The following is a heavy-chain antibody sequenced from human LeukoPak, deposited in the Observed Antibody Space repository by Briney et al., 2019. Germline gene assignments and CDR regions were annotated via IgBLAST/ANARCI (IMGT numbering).Heavy chain of an antibody. CDR1: SGSISSGGYY. V-gene: IGHV4-31*03. CDR2: IYYSGST. Sequence: SETLSLTCTVSSGSISSGGYYWSWIRQHPGKGLEWIGYIYYSGSTYYNPSLKSRVTISVDTSKNQFSLKLSSVTAADTAVYYCARHYYDSSGYSVGFDYWGQGTPVTVSS. D-gene: IGHD3-22*01. CDR3: ARHYYDSSGYSVGFDY. J-gene: IGHJ4*02.